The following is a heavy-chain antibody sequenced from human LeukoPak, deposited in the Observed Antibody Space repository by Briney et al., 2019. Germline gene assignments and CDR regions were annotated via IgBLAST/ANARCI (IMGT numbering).Heavy chain of an antibody. V-gene: IGHV1-2*02. CDR2: INPNSGGT. Sequence: ASVTVSCKSSGYTFTGYYMHWVRQAPGQGLEWVGWINPNSGGTNYSQKFQGRVTMTRDTSISTAYMELSRLRSDDTAVYYCARGGGDYYDSSGYYWGQGTLVTVSS. CDR1: GYTFTGYY. CDR3: ARGGGDYYDSSGYY. D-gene: IGHD3-22*01. J-gene: IGHJ4*02.